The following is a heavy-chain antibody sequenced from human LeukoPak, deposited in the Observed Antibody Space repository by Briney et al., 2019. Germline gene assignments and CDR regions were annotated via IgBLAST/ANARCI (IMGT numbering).Heavy chain of an antibody. CDR3: ANILTGP. CDR1: GGSFSGYY. V-gene: IGHV4-34*01. J-gene: IGHJ5*02. Sequence: PSETLSLTCAVYGGSFSGYYWSWIRQPPGKGLEWIGQINHSGSTNYNPSLKSRVTISLDTSKNQFSLKLSSVTAADTAVYYCANILTGPWGQGTLVTVSS. CDR2: INHSGST. D-gene: IGHD3-9*01.